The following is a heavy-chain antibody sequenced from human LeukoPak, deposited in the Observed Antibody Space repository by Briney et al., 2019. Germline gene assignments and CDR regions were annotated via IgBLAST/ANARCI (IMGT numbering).Heavy chain of an antibody. V-gene: IGHV4-59*01. CDR1: GGSISSYY. CDR3: ERETRLHSGSYSNDAFDI. D-gene: IGHD1-26*01. CDR2: ISYSGST. J-gene: IGHJ3*02. Sequence: SETLSLTCTVSGGSISSYYWSWIRQPPGKGLEWIGYISYSGSTDYNPSLKSRVTISLDTSKNQFSLRLSSVTAADTAVYYCERETRLHSGSYSNDAFDIWGQGTMVTVSS.